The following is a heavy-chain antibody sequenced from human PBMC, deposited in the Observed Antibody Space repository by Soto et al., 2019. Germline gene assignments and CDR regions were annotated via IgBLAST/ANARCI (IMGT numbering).Heavy chain of an antibody. CDR3: SKSLDY. V-gene: IGHV1-69*13. J-gene: IGHJ4*02. CDR2: IIPIFGTA. Sequence: GASVKVSCKASGGTFSSYAISWVRQAPGQGLEWMGGIIPIFGTANYAQKFQGRVTITADESTSTAYMELSSLTAEDSALYYCSKSLDYWGQGALVTVSS. CDR1: GGTFSSYA.